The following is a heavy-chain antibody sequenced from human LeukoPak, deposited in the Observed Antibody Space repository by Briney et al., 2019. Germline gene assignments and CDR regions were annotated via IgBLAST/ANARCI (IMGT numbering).Heavy chain of an antibody. V-gene: IGHV3-53*01. CDR2: IYSGGST. CDR1: GFTVSSNY. D-gene: IGHD2-2*02. Sequence: GGSLRLSCAASGFTVSSNYMSWVRHAPGKGLEWVSVIYSGGSTYYADSVKGRFTISRDNSKNTLYLQMNSLRAEDTAVYYCVRLTLDTVYSYYYYMDVWGKGTTVTVSS. CDR3: VRLTLDTVYSYYYYMDV. J-gene: IGHJ6*03.